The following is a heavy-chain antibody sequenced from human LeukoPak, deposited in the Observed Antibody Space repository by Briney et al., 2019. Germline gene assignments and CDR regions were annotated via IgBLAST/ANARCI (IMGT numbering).Heavy chain of an antibody. CDR1: GFSFSSYA. CDR3: AKRNTMVRGGPCFDY. J-gene: IGHJ4*02. CDR2: IFGNGDTT. D-gene: IGHD3-10*01. Sequence: GGSLRLSCAASGFSFSSYAMNWVRQAPGRGLEWVSIIFGNGDTTYYADSVKGRFTVSRDNSKDTLYLQMNDLRPDDTAIYYCAKRNTMVRGGPCFDYWGQGLLVTVSS. V-gene: IGHV3-23*01.